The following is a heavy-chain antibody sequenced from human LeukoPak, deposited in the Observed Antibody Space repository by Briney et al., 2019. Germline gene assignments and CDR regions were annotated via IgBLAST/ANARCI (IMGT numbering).Heavy chain of an antibody. J-gene: IGHJ6*03. V-gene: IGHV1-46*01. CDR2: INPSGGST. Sequence: PGASVKVSCKASGYTFTSYYMHWVRQAPGQGLEWMGIINPSGGSTSYAQKSQGRVTMTRDMSTSTVYMELSSLRSEDTAVYYCARASPGGTIFGVVAYYMDVWGKGTTVTVSS. D-gene: IGHD3-3*01. CDR1: GYTFTSYY. CDR3: ARASPGGTIFGVVAYYMDV.